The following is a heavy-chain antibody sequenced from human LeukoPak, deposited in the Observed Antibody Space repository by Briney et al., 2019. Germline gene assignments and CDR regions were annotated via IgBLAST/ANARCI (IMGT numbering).Heavy chain of an antibody. CDR3: ARDLMFRGETGAFDI. CDR2: INTDGSAT. CDR1: GFTLSSYW. J-gene: IGHJ3*02. D-gene: IGHD3-10*01. V-gene: IGHV3-74*01. Sequence: GGSLRLSCAASGFTLSSYWMHWVRQAPGKGLVWVSRINTDGSATYYADSVKGRSTISRDNSKNTLYLHMNSLRTADTAIYYCARDLMFRGETGAFDIWGQGTMVTVSS.